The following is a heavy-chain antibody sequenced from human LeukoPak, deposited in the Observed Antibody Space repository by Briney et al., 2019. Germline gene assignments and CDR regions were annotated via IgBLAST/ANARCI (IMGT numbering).Heavy chain of an antibody. V-gene: IGHV4-39*01. J-gene: IGHJ5*02. CDR1: GGSISSSSYY. Sequence: PSETLSLTCTVSGGSISSSSYYWGWIRQPPGKGLAWIGSIYYSGSTYYNPSLKSRVTISVDTSKNQFSLKLSSVTAADTAVYYCARGSIAARGGWFDPWGQGTLVTVSS. CDR2: IYYSGST. CDR3: ARGSIAARGGWFDP. D-gene: IGHD6-6*01.